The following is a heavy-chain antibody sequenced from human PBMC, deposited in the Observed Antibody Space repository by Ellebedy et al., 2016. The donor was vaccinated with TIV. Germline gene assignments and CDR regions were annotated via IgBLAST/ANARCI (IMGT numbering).Heavy chain of an antibody. Sequence: AASVKVSCKASGYTFTSYGISWVRQAPGQGLEWMGGIITIFGTAKYAQKFQGRVTITADESTSTAYMELSSLRSEDTAVYYCATDRAPDGRNWCIDLWGRGTLVTVSS. J-gene: IGHJ2*01. CDR3: ATDRAPDGRNWCIDL. D-gene: IGHD1-1*01. CDR1: GYTFTSYG. V-gene: IGHV1-69*13. CDR2: IITIFGTA.